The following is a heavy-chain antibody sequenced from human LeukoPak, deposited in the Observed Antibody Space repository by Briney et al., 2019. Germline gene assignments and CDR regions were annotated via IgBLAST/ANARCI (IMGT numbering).Heavy chain of an antibody. J-gene: IGHJ1*01. Sequence: GGSLRLSCAASGFTFSTCAMHWVRQAPGKGLEWVSMIWYDGSNKYYADSVKGRFTTSRDNSKNTVSLQMDSLRAEDTAVYYCAKGSEYFQHWGQGTLVTVSS. CDR3: AKGSEYFQH. CDR1: GFTFSTCA. CDR2: IWYDGSNK. V-gene: IGHV3-33*03.